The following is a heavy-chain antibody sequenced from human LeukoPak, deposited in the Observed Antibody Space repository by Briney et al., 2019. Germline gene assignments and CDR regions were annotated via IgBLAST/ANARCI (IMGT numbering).Heavy chain of an antibody. CDR2: IIPIFGTA. CDR3: ARDLVVAGYNWNDRPPNWFDP. J-gene: IGHJ5*02. V-gene: IGHV1-69*05. D-gene: IGHD1-1*01. Sequence: SVKVSCKASGGTFSSYAISWVRQAPGQGLEWMGRIIPIFGTANYAQKFQGRVTITTDESTSTAYMELSSLRSEDTAVYYCARDLVVAGYNWNDRPPNWFDPWGQGTLVTVSS. CDR1: GGTFSSYA.